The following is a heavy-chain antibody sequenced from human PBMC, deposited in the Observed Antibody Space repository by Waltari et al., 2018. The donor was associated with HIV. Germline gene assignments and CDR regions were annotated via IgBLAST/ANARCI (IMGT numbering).Heavy chain of an antibody. CDR3: ARDRGPLLFYFDY. Sequence: QVQLVQSGAEVKKPGSSVKVSCKASGGTFSSYAISWVRQAPGQGLEWMGGIIPIFGTANYEQKFQGRVTITADISTSTAYMELSSLRSEDSAMYYCARDRGPLLFYFDYWGQGTLVTVSS. J-gene: IGHJ4*02. CDR2: IIPIFGTA. CDR1: GGTFSSYA. D-gene: IGHD2-8*02. V-gene: IGHV1-69*06.